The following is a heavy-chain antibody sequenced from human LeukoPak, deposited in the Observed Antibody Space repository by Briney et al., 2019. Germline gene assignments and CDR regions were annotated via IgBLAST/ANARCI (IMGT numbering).Heavy chain of an antibody. D-gene: IGHD6-19*01. Sequence: ASVKVSCKASGYTFTSYDINWVRQATGQGLEWMGWMNPNSGNTGYAQKFQGRVTMTRNTSISTAYMELSSLRSEDTAVYYCARGLGIAVAHYYYMDVWGKGTTVTISS. CDR2: MNPNSGNT. CDR1: GYTFTSYD. V-gene: IGHV1-8*01. J-gene: IGHJ6*03. CDR3: ARGLGIAVAHYYYMDV.